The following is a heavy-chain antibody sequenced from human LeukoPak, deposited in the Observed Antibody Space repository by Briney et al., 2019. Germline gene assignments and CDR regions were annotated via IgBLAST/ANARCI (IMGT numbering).Heavy chain of an antibody. D-gene: IGHD1-26*01. V-gene: IGHV3-21*01. CDR2: ITSGSSYI. J-gene: IGHJ6*03. CDR3: ARDPYSGNYGAYYYYYMDV. Sequence: GGSLRLSCAASGFSFSTYNMNWVRQAPGQRLEWVSSITSGSSYIYYADSVKGRFTISRDNAKSSLYLQMDSLRAEDTAVYYCARDPYSGNYGAYYYYYMDVGGKGPRSPSP. CDR1: GFSFSTYN.